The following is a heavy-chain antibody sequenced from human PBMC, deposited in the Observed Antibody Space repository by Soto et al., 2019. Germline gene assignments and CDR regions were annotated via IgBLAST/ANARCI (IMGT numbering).Heavy chain of an antibody. CDR1: GGSISSSNW. Sequence: SETLSLTCAVSGGSISSSNWWSWVRQPPGKGLEWIGEIYHSGSTNYNPSLKSRVTISVDKSKNQFSLKLSSVTAADTAVYYCARRGDYYDSYYYGMDVWGQGTTVTVSS. D-gene: IGHD3-22*01. CDR3: ARRGDYYDSYYYGMDV. V-gene: IGHV4-4*02. CDR2: IYHSGST. J-gene: IGHJ6*02.